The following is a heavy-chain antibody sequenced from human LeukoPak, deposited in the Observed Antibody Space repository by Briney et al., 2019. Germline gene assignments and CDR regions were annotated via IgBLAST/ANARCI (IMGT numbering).Heavy chain of an antibody. J-gene: IGHJ4*02. CDR3: ARTRDGYNYWYFDY. Sequence: GASVKVSCKASGYTFTGYYMHWVRQAPGQGLEWMGWINPNSGGTNYAQKFQGRVTMTRDTSISTAYMELSRLRSDDTAVYYCARTRDGYNYWYFDYWGQGTLVTVSS. CDR2: INPNSGGT. V-gene: IGHV1-2*02. D-gene: IGHD5-24*01. CDR1: GYTFTGYY.